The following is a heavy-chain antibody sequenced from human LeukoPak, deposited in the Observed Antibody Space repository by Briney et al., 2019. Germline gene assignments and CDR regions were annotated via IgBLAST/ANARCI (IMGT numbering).Heavy chain of an antibody. V-gene: IGHV3-23*01. D-gene: IGHD6-19*01. CDR1: GFTFSSYA. CDR3: VRDPPSSGWSFDY. Sequence: PGGSLRLSCAASGFTFSSYAMSWVRQTPWKGLEWVSAISGSDASTYYTDSVKGRFTISRDNSKNTVYLQMNSLRVEDTAVYYCVRDPPSSGWSFDYWGQGALVCVSS. CDR2: ISGSDAST. J-gene: IGHJ4*02.